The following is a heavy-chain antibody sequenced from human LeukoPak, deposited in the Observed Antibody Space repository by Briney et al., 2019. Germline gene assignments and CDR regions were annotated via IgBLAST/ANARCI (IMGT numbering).Heavy chain of an antibody. CDR2: IYYSGTT. J-gene: IGHJ4*02. CDR1: GDSINSGGYY. D-gene: IGHD3-22*01. Sequence: PSETLSLTCTVSGDSINSGGYYWTWIRQHPGKGLEWIRYIYYSGTTYCNPSLKSRVTISVDTSKNQFSLNLSSLTAADTAVYYCARGGYDSSGSSVYYFDYWGQGTLVTVSS. V-gene: IGHV4-31*03. CDR3: ARGGYDSSGSSVYYFDY.